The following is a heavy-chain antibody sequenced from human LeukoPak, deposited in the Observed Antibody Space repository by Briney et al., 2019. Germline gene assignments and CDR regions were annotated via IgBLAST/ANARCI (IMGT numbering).Heavy chain of an antibody. J-gene: IGHJ3*02. D-gene: IGHD3-10*01. CDR2: INHSGST. Sequence: SETLSLTCAVYGGSFSGYYWSWIRQPPGKGLEWIGEINHSGSTNYNPSLKSRVTISVDTSKNQFSLKLSSVTAADTAVYYCARAVITMVRGVTLHDAFDIWGQGTMVTVSS. CDR3: ARAVITMVRGVTLHDAFDI. V-gene: IGHV4-34*01. CDR1: GGSFSGYY.